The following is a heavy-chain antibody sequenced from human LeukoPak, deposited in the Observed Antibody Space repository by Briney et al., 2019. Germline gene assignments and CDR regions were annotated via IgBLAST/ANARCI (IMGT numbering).Heavy chain of an antibody. CDR2: INHSGST. J-gene: IGHJ4*02. V-gene: IGHV4-34*01. Sequence: PSETLSLTCAVYGGSFSGYYWSWIRQPPGKGLEWIGEINHSGSTNYNPSLKSRVTISVDTAKNQFARKLSSVASADRAVYDCARGIGDYWGQGTLVTVSS. CDR3: ARGIGDY. D-gene: IGHD3-16*02. CDR1: GGSFSGYY.